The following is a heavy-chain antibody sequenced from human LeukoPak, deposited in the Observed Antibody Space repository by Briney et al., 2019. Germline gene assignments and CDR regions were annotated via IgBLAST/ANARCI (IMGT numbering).Heavy chain of an antibody. CDR3: AKGSTYHEFWGSYYSDY. D-gene: IGHD3-3*01. V-gene: IGHV3-30*02. CDR1: GFTFSTYG. Sequence: PGGSLRLSCAASGFTFSTYGMHWVRQAPGKGLEWVSFIRYDGNNKYYGDSVKGRFTISGDNSKNTLYLQMTSLRAGDTAVYFCAKGSTYHEFWGSYYSDYWGQGTLVTVSS. CDR2: IRYDGNNK. J-gene: IGHJ4*02.